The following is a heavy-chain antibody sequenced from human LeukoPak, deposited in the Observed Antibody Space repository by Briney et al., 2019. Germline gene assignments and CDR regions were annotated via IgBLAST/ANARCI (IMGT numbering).Heavy chain of an antibody. D-gene: IGHD3-10*01. Sequence: GGSLRLSCAASGFTFSSYNMNWVRQAPGKGLEWVSFISTSGNTIYYVDSVKGRFTISRDNAKNSLYLQMNSLRDEDTAVYYCARKYSGSGNYFFDYWGQGTPVTVSS. J-gene: IGHJ4*02. CDR3: ARKYSGSGNYFFDY. CDR2: ISTSGNTI. V-gene: IGHV3-48*02. CDR1: GFTFSSYN.